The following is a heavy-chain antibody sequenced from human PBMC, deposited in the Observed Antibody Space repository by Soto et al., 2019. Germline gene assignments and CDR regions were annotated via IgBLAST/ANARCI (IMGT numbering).Heavy chain of an antibody. Sequence: QVQLVQSGAEVKKPGSSVKVSCKASGGTFSSYAISWVRQAPGQGLEWMGGIIPIFGTANYAQKFQGRVTITADESTSTAYMELSSLRSEDTAVYYCARSPGGYYDSSGYFAYWGQGPLVTVSS. CDR2: IIPIFGTA. CDR3: ARSPGGYYDSSGYFAY. J-gene: IGHJ4*02. V-gene: IGHV1-69*01. D-gene: IGHD3-22*01. CDR1: GGTFSSYA.